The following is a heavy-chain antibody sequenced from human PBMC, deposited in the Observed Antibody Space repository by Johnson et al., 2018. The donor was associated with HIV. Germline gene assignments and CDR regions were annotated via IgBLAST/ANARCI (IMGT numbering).Heavy chain of an antibody. Sequence: QMQLVESGGGVVQPGRSLRLSCAASGFTFSSYGMHWVRQAPGKGLEWVAVIWYDGSSKYYAEPLKGRISISRDNSMNTLYLQMNSLSAEDTAVYYCSTFGYTSGWIVPDDAFDCWGHGTLVTVSS. D-gene: IGHD6-19*01. CDR1: GFTFSSYG. V-gene: IGHV3-33*08. CDR2: IWYDGSSK. CDR3: STFGYTSGWIVPDDAFDC. J-gene: IGHJ3*01.